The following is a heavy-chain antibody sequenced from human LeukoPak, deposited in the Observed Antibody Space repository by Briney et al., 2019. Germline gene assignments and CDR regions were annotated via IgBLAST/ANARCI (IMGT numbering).Heavy chain of an antibody. CDR1: GGSFSGYY. CDR3: ARDRDTIFGVVRYWYFDL. V-gene: IGHV4-34*01. Sequence: SETLSLTCAVYGGSFSGYYWSWIRQPPGKGLEWIGEINHSGSTNCNPSLKSRVTISVDTSKNQFSLKLSSVTAADAAVYYCARDRDTIFGVVRYWYFDLWGRGTLVTVSS. J-gene: IGHJ2*01. D-gene: IGHD3-3*01. CDR2: INHSGST.